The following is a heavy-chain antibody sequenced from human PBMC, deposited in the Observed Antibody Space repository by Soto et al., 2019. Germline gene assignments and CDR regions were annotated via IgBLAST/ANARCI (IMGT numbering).Heavy chain of an antibody. Sequence: EVQLEECGGGLVKPGGSLRLSCAASGFTFSSYSMNWVRLVPGEGLEWVSSISSRGGWIYYADSMRGRFTISRDNAKNSLYLQMSSLRAEDTAVYYCAKGSGDFLRSAGFEVWGQGTMVTVSS. V-gene: IGHV3-21*01. J-gene: IGHJ3*01. CDR2: ISSRGGWI. CDR3: AKGSGDFLRSAGFEV. CDR1: GFTFSSYS. D-gene: IGHD4-17*01.